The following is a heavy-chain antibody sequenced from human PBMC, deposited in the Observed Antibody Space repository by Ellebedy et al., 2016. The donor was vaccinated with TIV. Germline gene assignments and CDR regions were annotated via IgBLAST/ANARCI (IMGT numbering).Heavy chain of an antibody. CDR2: ISSRSSYI. CDR1: GFTFSTYS. J-gene: IGHJ4*02. V-gene: IGHV3-21*01. Sequence: GESLKISXAASGFTFSTYSMSWVRQAPGKGLEWVSSISSRSSYIYYTDSVKGRFTISRDNSKNTLYLQMNSLRAEDTAVYYCARDSASLLRRSYNDYWGRGTLITVSA. D-gene: IGHD1-1*01. CDR3: ARDSASLLRRSYNDY.